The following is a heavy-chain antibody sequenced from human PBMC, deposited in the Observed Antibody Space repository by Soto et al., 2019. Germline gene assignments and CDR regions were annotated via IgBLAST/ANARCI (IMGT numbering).Heavy chain of an antibody. CDR2: LYYSGAT. V-gene: IGHV4-39*01. Sequence: SETLSLTCNVSGDSMTSRPYYWGWIHQPPGKGMEWIGTLYYSGATYYNPSLMGRLTVSADTSKNYFSMRLTSVTAADTAVYYFARHVDWLEXWCQGIIVT. J-gene: IGHJ5*02. CDR1: GDSMTSRPYY. CDR3: ARHVDWLEX.